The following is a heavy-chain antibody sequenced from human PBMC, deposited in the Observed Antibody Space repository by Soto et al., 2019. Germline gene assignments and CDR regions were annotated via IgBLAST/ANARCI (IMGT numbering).Heavy chain of an antibody. CDR1: GYTFTSYG. D-gene: IGHD4-4*01. CDR3: VRRTVVYWYFDL. Sequence: QVQLVQSGPEVKNPGASVRVSCKASGYTFTSYGINWVRQATGQGLEWMGWMDTHRDNTGYAQKFQGRVTMTRDTSTSTAYMELNTLTSEDTAIYYCVRRTVVYWYFDLWGRGTLVTVSS. V-gene: IGHV1-8*01. CDR2: MDTHRDNT. J-gene: IGHJ2*01.